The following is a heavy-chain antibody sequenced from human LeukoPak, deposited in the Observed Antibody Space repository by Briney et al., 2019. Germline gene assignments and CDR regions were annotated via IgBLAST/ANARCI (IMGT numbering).Heavy chain of an antibody. Sequence: GGSLRLSCAASGFTFSDYYMSWIRQAPGKGLEWVSYISSSGSTIYYADSVKGRFTISRDNAKNSLYLQMNSLRAEDTAVYYCARKEIGYCSGGSCLGNYYCYYMDVWGKGTTVTVSS. J-gene: IGHJ6*03. D-gene: IGHD2-15*01. CDR3: ARKEIGYCSGGSCLGNYYCYYMDV. V-gene: IGHV3-11*04. CDR1: GFTFSDYY. CDR2: ISSSGSTI.